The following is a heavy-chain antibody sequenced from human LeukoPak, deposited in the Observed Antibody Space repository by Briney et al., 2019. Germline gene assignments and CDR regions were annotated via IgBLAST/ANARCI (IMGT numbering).Heavy chain of an antibody. J-gene: IGHJ4*02. CDR2: IDSMSGSI. CDR3: ARDGGYDFWSGYYQDY. V-gene: IGHV3-48*01. D-gene: IGHD3-3*01. CDR1: GFSFSIYS. Sequence: GGSLRLSCAASGFSFSIYSMNWVRQAPGKGLEWVSYIDSMSGSIYYADSVKGRFTISRDNSKNTLYLQMNSLRAEDTAVYYCARDGGYDFWSGYYQDYWGQGTLVTVSS.